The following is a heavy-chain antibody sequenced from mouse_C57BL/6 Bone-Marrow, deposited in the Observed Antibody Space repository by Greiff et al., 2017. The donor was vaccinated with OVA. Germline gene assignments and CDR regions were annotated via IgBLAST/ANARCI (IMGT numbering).Heavy chain of an antibody. J-gene: IGHJ1*03. CDR1: GYTFTDYE. CDR3: ARPYGSSPRYWYFDV. D-gene: IGHD1-1*01. Sequence: QVQLQQSGAELVRPGASVTLSCKASGYTFTDYEMHWVKQTPVHGLEWIGAIDPETGGTAYNQKFKGKATLTVDKSSSTAYMQLSSLPSEDSAVYDCARPYGSSPRYWYFDVWGTGTTVTVSS. CDR2: IDPETGGT. V-gene: IGHV1-15*01.